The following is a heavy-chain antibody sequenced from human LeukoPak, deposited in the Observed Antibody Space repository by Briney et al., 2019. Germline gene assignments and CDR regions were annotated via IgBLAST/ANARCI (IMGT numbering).Heavy chain of an antibody. D-gene: IGHD3-10*01. Sequence: PGGSLRLSCAASGFTFSSYGMHWVRQAPGKGLEWVAVISYDGSNKYYADSVKGRFTISRDNSKNTLYLQMNSLRAEDTAVYYCAKDIRLLWFGEFPGDAFDIWGQGTMVTVSS. CDR2: ISYDGSNK. CDR1: GFTFSSYG. CDR3: AKDIRLLWFGEFPGDAFDI. J-gene: IGHJ3*02. V-gene: IGHV3-30*18.